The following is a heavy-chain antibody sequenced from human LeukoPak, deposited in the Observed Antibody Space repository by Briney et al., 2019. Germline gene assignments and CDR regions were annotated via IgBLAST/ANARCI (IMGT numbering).Heavy chain of an antibody. J-gene: IGHJ4*02. CDR1: GFTFSGSA. Sequence: GGSLRLSCAASGFTFSGSAMHWVRQASGKGLEWVGRIRSKANSYATAYAAWVKGRFTISRDDSKNTAYLQMNSLKTEDTAVYYCTASTDGYKSDYWGQGTLVIVSS. CDR3: TASTDGYKSDY. V-gene: IGHV3-73*01. CDR2: IRSKANSYAT. D-gene: IGHD5-24*01.